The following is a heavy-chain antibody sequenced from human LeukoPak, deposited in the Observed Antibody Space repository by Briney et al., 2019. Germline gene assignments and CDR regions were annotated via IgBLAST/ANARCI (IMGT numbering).Heavy chain of an antibody. J-gene: IGHJ4*02. Sequence: PGGTLRLSCAASGFTFSSYGMSWVRQAPGKGLEWVSSISSSSIYIYYADSVKGRFTISRDNAKNSLYLQMNSLRAEDTAVYYCARDYNLWFGEFPFDYWGQGTLVTVSS. CDR2: ISSSSIYI. CDR1: GFTFSSYG. V-gene: IGHV3-21*01. D-gene: IGHD3-10*01. CDR3: ARDYNLWFGEFPFDY.